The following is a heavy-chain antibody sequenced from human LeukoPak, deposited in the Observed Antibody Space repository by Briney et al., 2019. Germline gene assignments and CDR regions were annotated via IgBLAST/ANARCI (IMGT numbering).Heavy chain of an antibody. J-gene: IGHJ3*01. CDR1: GFTVTTNE. D-gene: IGHD4-17*01. CDR2: INVIGET. V-gene: IGHV3-48*03. CDR3: ARELSAVKGDAFDP. Sequence: PGGSLRLSCAVSGFTVTTNEMNWVRQAPGKGPEWLSYINVIGETKYADSVKGRFTISRDSAKNSVYLQMDSLRAEDTALYYCARELSAVKGDAFDPWGQGTMVTVS.